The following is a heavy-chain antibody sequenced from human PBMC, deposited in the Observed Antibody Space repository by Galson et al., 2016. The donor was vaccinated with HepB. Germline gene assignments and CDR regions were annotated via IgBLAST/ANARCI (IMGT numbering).Heavy chain of an antibody. Sequence: SLRLSCAASGVTFSRSEMTWVRQAPGKGLEWVSYIISILTTLYYAHTVQGRFTISRDNAKNSLYLQMNSLRAEDTAVYYCAREPVRLDDLLTGPPKNPDYWGQGTLVTVSS. CDR3: AREPVRLDDLLTGPPKNPDY. J-gene: IGHJ4*02. CDR1: GVTFSRSE. V-gene: IGHV3-48*03. D-gene: IGHD3-9*01. CDR2: IISILTTL.